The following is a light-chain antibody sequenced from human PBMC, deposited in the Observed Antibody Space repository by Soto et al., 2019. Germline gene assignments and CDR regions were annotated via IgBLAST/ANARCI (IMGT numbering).Light chain of an antibody. Sequence: QSALTQPASVSGSPGQSITISCAGTMRDIGAYNLVSWYQQHPGKAPRLIFYEVRNRPSGISLRFSAFKSGKTGSLTISWLQAEDEAHYYCSFFSSKSTLIFGGGTKVTVL. V-gene: IGLV2-14*01. CDR2: EVR. J-gene: IGLJ2*01. CDR1: MRDIGAYNL. CDR3: SFFSSKSTLI.